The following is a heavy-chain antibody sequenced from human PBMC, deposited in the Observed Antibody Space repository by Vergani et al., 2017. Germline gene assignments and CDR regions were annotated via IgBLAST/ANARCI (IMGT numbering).Heavy chain of an antibody. CDR2: INPSGGST. CDR1: GYTFTSYY. Sequence: QVQLVQSGAEVKKPGASVKVSCKASGYTFTSYYMHWVRQAPGQGLEWMGIINPSGGSTSYAQKFQGRVTMTRDTSTSTVYMELSSLRSEDTAVYYCARAGIAAAGIGRHYYYYGMDVWGQGTTVTVSS. CDR3: ARAGIAAAGIGRHYYYYGMDV. D-gene: IGHD6-13*01. J-gene: IGHJ6*02. V-gene: IGHV1-46*01.